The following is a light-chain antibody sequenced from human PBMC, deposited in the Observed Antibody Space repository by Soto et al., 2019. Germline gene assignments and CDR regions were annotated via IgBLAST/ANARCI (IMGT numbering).Light chain of an antibody. V-gene: IGLV2-14*01. CDR2: DVS. CDR1: NSDVGGYNY. J-gene: IGLJ1*01. CDR3: SSYTFSSLYV. Sequence: QSALTQPASVSGSPEQSITISCTGTNSDVGGYNYVSWYQQHPGKAPKLMIYDVSNRPSGVSNRFSGSKSGNTASLTISGLQAEDEADYYCSSYTFSSLYVFGTGTKVTVL.